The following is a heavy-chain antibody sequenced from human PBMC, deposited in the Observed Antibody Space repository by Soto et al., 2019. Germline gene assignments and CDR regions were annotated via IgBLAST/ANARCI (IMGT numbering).Heavy chain of an antibody. CDR3: ARLLGYSYGHQELFDY. D-gene: IGHD5-18*01. Sequence: GGSLRLSCAASGFTFSSYAMSWVRQAPGKGLEWVANVNSSGDGTYYADSVKGRFTISRDNSRNTLYLQMRSLETSDTALYFCARLLGYSYGHQELFDYWGQGTPVTVSS. CDR1: GFTFSSYA. V-gene: IGHV3-23*01. CDR2: VNSSGDGT. J-gene: IGHJ4*02.